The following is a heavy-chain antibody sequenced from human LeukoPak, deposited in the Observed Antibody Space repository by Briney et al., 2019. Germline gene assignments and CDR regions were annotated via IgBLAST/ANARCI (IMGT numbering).Heavy chain of an antibody. CDR1: GFTFSSYG. CDR3: AKERIVGAKVSGY. Sequence: PGRSLRFSCAASGFTFSSYGIHWVRQAPGKGLEWVAVISNTGSNKYYADSVKGRFTISRDNSKNTLYLQMNSLRAEDTAVYYCAKERIVGAKVSGYWGQGTLVTVSS. CDR2: ISNTGSNK. V-gene: IGHV3-30*18. J-gene: IGHJ4*02. D-gene: IGHD1-26*01.